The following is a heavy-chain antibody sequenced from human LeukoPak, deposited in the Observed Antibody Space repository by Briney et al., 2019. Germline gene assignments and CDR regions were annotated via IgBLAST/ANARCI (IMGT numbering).Heavy chain of an antibody. CDR2: IGINDKT. J-gene: IGHJ5*02. CDR1: GFTFSRYE. V-gene: IGHV3-13*01. Sequence: GGSLRLSCTASGFTFSRYEMHWVRQAIGKGPEWVSAIGINDKTYYLAPVKGRFTISRENAKNSVYLQMNSLRAEDTAVYYCARDLGTGTAYTNRFDLWGQGTLVTVSS. CDR3: ARDLGTGTAYTNRFDL. D-gene: IGHD2-21*02.